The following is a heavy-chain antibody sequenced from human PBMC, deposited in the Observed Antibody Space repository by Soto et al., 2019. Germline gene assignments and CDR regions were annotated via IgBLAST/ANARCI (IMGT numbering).Heavy chain of an antibody. J-gene: IGHJ4*01. CDR3: AREDPTTIGWYYFDF. CDR2: FGSAGDI. D-gene: IGHD6-19*01. Sequence: GALRLSCAAPGFTFSNYDMHWVRQALGKGLEWVSAFGSAGDIYYTDSVKGRFTISRENGKNSLYLQMNSLRAEDTAVYYCAREDPTTIGWYYFDFWGHGTLVTAPQ. V-gene: IGHV3-13*01. CDR1: GFTFSNYD.